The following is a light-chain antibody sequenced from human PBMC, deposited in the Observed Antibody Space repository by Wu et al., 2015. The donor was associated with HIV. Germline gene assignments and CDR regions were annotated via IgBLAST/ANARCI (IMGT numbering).Light chain of an antibody. V-gene: IGKV1-39*01. CDR1: QSINNF. Sequence: DIQMTQSPSSLSASVGERVTITCRASQSINNFLNWYQQKPGKAPKLLIYGATTLPSGVPSRFSGSGSGTYFTLFISSLQPEDSATYYCQQLNSYPRAFGQGTKVEIK. CDR3: QQLNSYPRA. CDR2: GAT. J-gene: IGKJ1*01.